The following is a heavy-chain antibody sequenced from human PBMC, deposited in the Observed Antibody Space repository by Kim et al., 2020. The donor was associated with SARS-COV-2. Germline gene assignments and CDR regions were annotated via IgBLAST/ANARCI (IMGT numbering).Heavy chain of an antibody. V-gene: IGHV3-64D*06. CDR2: ISSNGGNT. D-gene: IGHD5-18*01. CDR1: GFTISSYS. CDR3: VKLSSRVTDDAFDI. Sequence: GGSLRLSCSASGFTISSYSMHWVRQAPGKGLEYVSGISSNGGNTPYADSVKGRFTISRDNSKNTLYLQMSSLRAEDTAVYYCVKLSSRVTDDAFDIWGQG. J-gene: IGHJ3*02.